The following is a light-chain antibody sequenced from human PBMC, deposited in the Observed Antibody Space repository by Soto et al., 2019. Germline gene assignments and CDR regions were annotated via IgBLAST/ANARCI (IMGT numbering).Light chain of an antibody. Sequence: QSVLTQPPSVSGAPGQRVTISCTGSSSNIGAGYDVHWYQQVPGTARKVLIYGNSNRPSGVPDRFSGSESGTSASLAITGLQAEDEADYYCQSYDSSLSGHVFGTGTKVTVL. CDR3: QSYDSSLSGHV. J-gene: IGLJ1*01. V-gene: IGLV1-40*01. CDR2: GNS. CDR1: SSNIGAGYD.